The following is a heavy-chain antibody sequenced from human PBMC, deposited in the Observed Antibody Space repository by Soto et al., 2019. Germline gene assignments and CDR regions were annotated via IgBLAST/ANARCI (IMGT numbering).Heavy chain of an antibody. Sequence: ASVKVSCKASGYTFTSYYMHWVRQAHGQGLEWMGIINPSGGSTSYAQKFQGRVTMTRDTSTSTVYMELSSLRSEDTAVYYCARTRRLSTNLNGFDPWGQGTLVTVSS. V-gene: IGHV1-46*03. J-gene: IGHJ5*02. D-gene: IGHD3-16*01. CDR3: ARTRRLSTNLNGFDP. CDR1: GYTFTSYY. CDR2: INPSGGST.